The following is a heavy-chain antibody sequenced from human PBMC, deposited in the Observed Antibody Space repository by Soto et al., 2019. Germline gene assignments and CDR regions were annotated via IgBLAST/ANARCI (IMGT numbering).Heavy chain of an antibody. CDR2: ISYDGSNK. D-gene: IGHD6-19*01. CDR1: GFTFSSYG. V-gene: IGHV3-30*18. J-gene: IGHJ4*02. Sequence: GGSLRLSCAASGFTFSSYGMHWVRQAPGKGLEWVAVISYDGSNKYYADSVKGRFTISRDNSKNTLYLQMNSLRAEDTAVYYCAKVKTVVAGTTRGPIDYWGQGTLVTVSS. CDR3: AKVKTVVAGTTRGPIDY.